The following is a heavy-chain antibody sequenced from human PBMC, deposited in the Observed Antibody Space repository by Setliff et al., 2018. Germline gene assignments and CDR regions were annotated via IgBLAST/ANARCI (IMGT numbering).Heavy chain of an antibody. CDR3: ARTGTYRYFDY. V-gene: IGHV4-39*01. J-gene: IGHJ4*02. CDR1: GASISSGTYY. CDR2: IHYRGTT. D-gene: IGHD1-1*01. Sequence: LTCTVSGASISSGTYYWAWIRQPPGKGLEWIGRIHYRGTTYSNASLASRLTISVDTAKNQFSLKLTSVTAADTAVYYCARTGTYRYFDYWGQGTRVTVS.